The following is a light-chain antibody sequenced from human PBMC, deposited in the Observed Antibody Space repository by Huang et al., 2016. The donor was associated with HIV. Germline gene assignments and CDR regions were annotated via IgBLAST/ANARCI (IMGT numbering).Light chain of an antibody. CDR1: QSVSSY. Sequence: EVVLTQSPATLSLSPGERATLSCRASQSVSSYLAWYQQNPGQAPRLLIYDTSKRATVIPARFSGSGSGTDFTLTISSLEPEDFAVYYCQQRINWPLFGQGTKLEIK. J-gene: IGKJ2*01. CDR2: DTS. CDR3: QQRINWPL. V-gene: IGKV3-11*01.